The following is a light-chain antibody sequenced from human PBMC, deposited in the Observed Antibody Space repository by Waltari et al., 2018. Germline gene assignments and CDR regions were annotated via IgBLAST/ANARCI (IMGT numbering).Light chain of an antibody. Sequence: WYRRPPERAPNLIIFDVTERPSGLSARFSGSNSGNTASLTISGLQSDDEADYYCASYTSSSNYVFGRGTTVTV. CDR3: ASYTSSSNYV. J-gene: IGLJ1*01. V-gene: IGLV2-14*03. CDR2: DVT.